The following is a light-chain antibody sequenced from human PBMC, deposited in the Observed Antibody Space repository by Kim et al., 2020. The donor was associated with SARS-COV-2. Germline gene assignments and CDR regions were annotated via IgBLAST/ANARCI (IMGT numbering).Light chain of an antibody. CDR1: QSVSSY. Sequence: EIVLTQSPATLSLSPGERATLSCRASQSVSSYLAWYQQKPGQAPRLLIYGASSRATGIPDRFSGSGSGTDFTLTISRLEPEDFAVYYCQQYVTFGQGTKVDIK. CDR3: QQYVT. J-gene: IGKJ1*01. CDR2: GAS. V-gene: IGKV3-20*01.